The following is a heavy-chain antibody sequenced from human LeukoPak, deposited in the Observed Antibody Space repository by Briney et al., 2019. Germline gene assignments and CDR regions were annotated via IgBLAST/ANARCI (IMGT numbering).Heavy chain of an antibody. CDR2: INPNSGET. CDR1: GDTFTDYY. CDR3: ARDRDYSSTERGFDY. V-gene: IGHV1-2*02. Sequence: ASVKVSCKTSGDTFTDYYIHWVRQAPGQGLEWMGWINPNSGETNSAQKFQGRVTMTGDTSISTAYMEQRRVTSDDTAVYYCARDRDYSSTERGFDYWGQGTLVTVSS. J-gene: IGHJ4*02. D-gene: IGHD4-11*01.